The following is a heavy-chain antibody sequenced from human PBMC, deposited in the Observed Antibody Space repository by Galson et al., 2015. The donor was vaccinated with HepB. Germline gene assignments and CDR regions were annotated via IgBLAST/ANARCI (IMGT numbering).Heavy chain of an antibody. J-gene: IGHJ5*02. CDR2: INPSGGST. D-gene: IGHD2-15*01. V-gene: IGHV1-46*03. Sequence: SVKVSCKTSGYTFTSYYMHWVRQAPGQGLEWMRIINPSGGSTSYAQKFQGRVTMTRDTSTSTVYMELSSLRSEDTAVYYCARAIGYCSGGSCYNWFDPWGQGTLVTVSS. CDR3: ARAIGYCSGGSCYNWFDP. CDR1: GYTFTSYY.